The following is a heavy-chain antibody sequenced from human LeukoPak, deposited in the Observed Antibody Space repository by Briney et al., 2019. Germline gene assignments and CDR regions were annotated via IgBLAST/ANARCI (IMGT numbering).Heavy chain of an antibody. Sequence: PGGPLRLSCAASGFTFSNAWMSWVRQAPGKGLEWVGRIKSKTDGGTTDYAAPVKGRFTISRDDSKNTLYLQMNSLKTEDTAVYYCTTDRTADTFFTSYYYYMDVWGKGTTVTVSS. V-gene: IGHV3-15*01. CDR1: GFTFSNAW. CDR3: TTDRTADTFFTSYYYYMDV. J-gene: IGHJ6*03. D-gene: IGHD3-16*01. CDR2: IKSKTDGGTT.